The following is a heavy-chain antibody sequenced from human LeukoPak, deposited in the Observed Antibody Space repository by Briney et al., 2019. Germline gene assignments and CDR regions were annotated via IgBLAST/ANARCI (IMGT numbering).Heavy chain of an antibody. CDR3: AREPNYQYYFHY. V-gene: IGHV1-18*01. Sequence: GASVKVSCKASGYKFTTYGIGWVRQAPGRGLEWMGWISTYIDKTNYGQKFQGRVTMSTDTSTSTAYMELRSLTSDDTAVYYCAREPNYQYYFHYWGQGTLVTVSS. CDR1: GYKFTTYG. CDR2: ISTYIDKT. J-gene: IGHJ4*02. D-gene: IGHD1-7*01.